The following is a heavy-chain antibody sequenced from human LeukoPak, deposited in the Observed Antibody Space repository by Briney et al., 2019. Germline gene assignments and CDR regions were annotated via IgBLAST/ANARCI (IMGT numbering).Heavy chain of an antibody. CDR3: ARDCGGGSCYPVIGFDP. CDR2: INPNSGGT. Sequence: ASVKVSCKASGYTFTGYYMHWVRQAPGQGLEWMGWINPNSGGTNYAQKFQGRVTMTRDTSISTAYMELSRLRSDDTAVYYCARDCGGGSCYPVIGFDPWGQGTLVTVSS. V-gene: IGHV1-2*02. D-gene: IGHD2-15*01. CDR1: GYTFTGYY. J-gene: IGHJ5*02.